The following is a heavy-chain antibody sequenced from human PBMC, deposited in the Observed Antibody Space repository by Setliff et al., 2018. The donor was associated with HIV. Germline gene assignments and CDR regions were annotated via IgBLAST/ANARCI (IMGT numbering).Heavy chain of an antibody. D-gene: IGHD2-15*01. CDR1: GGSISSSNW. J-gene: IGHJ3*02. V-gene: IGHV4-4*02. CDR2: IYHSGST. CDR3: ARWGASGGRPDWHAFDM. Sequence: SETLSLTCAVSGGSISSSNWWSWVRQPPGKGLEWIGEIYHSGSTSYNPSLNSRVTLSVDRSKNQFSLKLSSVSAADTAVYFCARWGASGGRPDWHAFDMWGQGTMVTVSS.